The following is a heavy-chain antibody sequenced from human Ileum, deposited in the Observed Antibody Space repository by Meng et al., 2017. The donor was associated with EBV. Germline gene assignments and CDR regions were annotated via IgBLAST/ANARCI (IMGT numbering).Heavy chain of an antibody. CDR1: GVNCSHAW. V-gene: IGHV3-15*02. D-gene: IGHD2-15*01. CDR3: DGWRY. CDR2: SKATTDGGTT. Sequence: GGAGGSSAIPRGSIRRSGAAFGVNCSHAWMTWVRQGPGKVLEWVASSKATTDGGTTDYAAPVNSRFTISREDSKNTRLMQVDSLKTEDTGVYYCDGWRYWGQGTLVTVSS. J-gene: IGHJ4*02.